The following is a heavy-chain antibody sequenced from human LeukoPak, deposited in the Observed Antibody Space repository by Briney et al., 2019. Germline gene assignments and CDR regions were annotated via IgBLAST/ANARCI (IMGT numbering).Heavy chain of an antibody. CDR2: IGTYGGDT. Sequence: GASVKVSCKVSGYTLTELSMHWVRQAPGQGLEWMGWIGTYGGDTYYAQKFQGRITVTTDTSMSTVYMELRNLRSDDTAVYYCARDLWNFYDDSGYNRDFDSWGQGTLVTVSS. CDR1: GYTLTELS. CDR3: ARDLWNFYDDSGYNRDFDS. D-gene: IGHD3-22*01. J-gene: IGHJ5*01. V-gene: IGHV1-18*01.